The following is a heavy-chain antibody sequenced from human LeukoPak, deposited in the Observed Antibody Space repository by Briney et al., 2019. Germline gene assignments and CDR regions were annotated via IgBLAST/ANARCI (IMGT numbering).Heavy chain of an antibody. CDR3: AREGGGYSRNNWFDP. J-gene: IGHJ5*02. CDR1: GYTFTSYG. D-gene: IGHD2-2*03. V-gene: IGHV1-18*01. Sequence: ASVKVSCKASGYTFTSYGISWVRQAPGQGLEWMGWISAYNGNTNYAQKVQGRVTMTTDTSTSTAYMELRSLRADDTAVYYCAREGGGYSRNNWFDPWGQGTLVTVSS. CDR2: ISAYNGNT.